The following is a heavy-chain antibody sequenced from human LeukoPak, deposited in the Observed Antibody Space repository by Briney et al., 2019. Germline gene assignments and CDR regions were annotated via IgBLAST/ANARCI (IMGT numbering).Heavy chain of an antibody. V-gene: IGHV1-46*01. J-gene: IGHJ4*02. D-gene: IGHD5-18*01. CDR3: ARDKDTAMVTADY. Sequence: ASVKVSFKASGNTFTSYYMHWVRQAPGQGLEWMGIINPSGGSTSCAQKFQGRVTITRDTSTSTVYMELSSLRSEDTAVYYCARDKDTAMVTADYWGQGTLVTVSS. CDR1: GNTFTSYY. CDR2: INPSGGST.